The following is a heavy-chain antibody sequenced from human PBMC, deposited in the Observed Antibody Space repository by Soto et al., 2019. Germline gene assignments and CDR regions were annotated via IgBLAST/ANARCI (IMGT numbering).Heavy chain of an antibody. D-gene: IGHD6-6*01. CDR3: ARRIAARVRSAFDI. CDR1: GYSFTSYW. Sequence: PGESLKISCKGSGYSFTSYWIGRVRQMPGKGLEWVGIIYPGDSDTRYSPSFQGQVTISADKSISTAYLQWSSLKASDTAMYYCARRIAARVRSAFDIWGQGTMVTVSS. J-gene: IGHJ3*02. V-gene: IGHV5-51*01. CDR2: IYPGDSDT.